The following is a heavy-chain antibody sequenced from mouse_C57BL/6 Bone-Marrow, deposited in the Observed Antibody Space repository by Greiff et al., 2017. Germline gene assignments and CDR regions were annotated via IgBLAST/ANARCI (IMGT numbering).Heavy chain of an antibody. Sequence: QVQLQQSGAELVRPGTSVEVSCKASGHAFTNYLIEWVKQRPGQGLEWIGVINPGSGGTNYNEKFKGKATLTADKASSTAYMQLSSLTSEDSAVYFCATGAWFAYWGQGTLVTVSA. CDR2: INPGSGGT. CDR1: GHAFTNYL. V-gene: IGHV1-54*01. D-gene: IGHD4-1*01. CDR3: ATGAWFAY. J-gene: IGHJ3*01.